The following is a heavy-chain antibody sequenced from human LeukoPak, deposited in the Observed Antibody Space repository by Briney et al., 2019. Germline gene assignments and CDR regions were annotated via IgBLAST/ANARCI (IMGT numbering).Heavy chain of an antibody. J-gene: IGHJ4*02. CDR3: AAGIAVPSGFDY. CDR1: GYTPTELS. CDR2: FHPEDGET. V-gene: IGHV1-24*01. Sequence: ASVKVSCKVSGYTPTELSMYWVRQAPGKGLEWMATFHPEDGETIYAQQFQGRVTISEDTSADTAYMQLTSLRSDDTAIYYCAAGIAVPSGFDYWGQGTLVTVSS. D-gene: IGHD6-19*01.